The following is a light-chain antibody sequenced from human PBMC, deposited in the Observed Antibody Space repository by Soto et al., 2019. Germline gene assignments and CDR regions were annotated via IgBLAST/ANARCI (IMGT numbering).Light chain of an antibody. CDR1: MSNTEVHS. Sequence: QSVLTQPPSASGTPGQTITISCAGSMSNTEVHSGHWYQQLPGTAPKRLINSDTQRPPGGADRFSGANSGTSAYLRISGLRAEDEAEYFCAAWDASRSGLVFGGGTKLTVL. J-gene: IGLJ3*02. CDR2: SDT. V-gene: IGLV1-47*02. CDR3: AAWDASRSGLV.